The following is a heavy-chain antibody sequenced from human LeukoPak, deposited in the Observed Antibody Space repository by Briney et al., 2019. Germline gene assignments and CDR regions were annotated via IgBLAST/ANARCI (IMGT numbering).Heavy chain of an antibody. CDR1: GGSFSGYY. Sequence: SETLSLTCAVYGGSFSGYYWSWIRQPPGKGLEWIGEINHSGSTNYNPSLKSRVTISVDKSKNQFSLKLSSVTAADTAVYYCARVDGQQLAYGMDVWGQGTTVTVSS. D-gene: IGHD6-13*01. J-gene: IGHJ6*02. CDR3: ARVDGQQLAYGMDV. CDR2: INHSGST. V-gene: IGHV4-34*01.